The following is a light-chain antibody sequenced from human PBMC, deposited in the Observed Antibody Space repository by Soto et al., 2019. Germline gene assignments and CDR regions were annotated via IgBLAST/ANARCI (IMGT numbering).Light chain of an antibody. Sequence: QSVLTQPPSASGTPGQRVTISCSGSSSNIGGNAVNWYQQLPGTTPKLLIYSNNQRHSGVPDRFSGSKSGTSVSLAISGLQSEDEADYYCAAWDDSLSGYVFGTGTKLTVL. CDR3: AAWDDSLSGYV. CDR2: SNN. V-gene: IGLV1-44*01. J-gene: IGLJ1*01. CDR1: SSNIGGNA.